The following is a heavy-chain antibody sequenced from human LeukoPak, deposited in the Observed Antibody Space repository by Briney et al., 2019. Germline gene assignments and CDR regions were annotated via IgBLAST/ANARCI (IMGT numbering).Heavy chain of an antibody. D-gene: IGHD6-19*01. CDR3: AKVRAPSGWFNSDY. V-gene: IGHV3-23*01. CDR1: GFTFSDYV. Sequence: GGSLRLSCAASGFTFSDYVMSWVRKAPGKGLEWVSGISGSGDSTYYADSVKGRFTISRDNSKNTLYLQMNSLRVEDTAAYYCAKVRAPSGWFNSDYWGQGTLVTVSS. J-gene: IGHJ4*02. CDR2: ISGSGDST.